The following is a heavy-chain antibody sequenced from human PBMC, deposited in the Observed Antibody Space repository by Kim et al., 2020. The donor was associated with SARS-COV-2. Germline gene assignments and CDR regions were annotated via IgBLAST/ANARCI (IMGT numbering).Heavy chain of an antibody. CDR2: ISYDGNDK. J-gene: IGHJ4*02. Sequence: GGSLRLSCTASGFIFNNYGMHWVRQAPGKGLEWVAVISYDGNDKYYASSVEGRFTISRDNSKNTLYLQMNSLRPEDTAMYYCAKVGVFGGQWLVEGFDYWGQGTVVTVSS. V-gene: IGHV3-30*18. CDR1: GFIFNNYG. D-gene: IGHD6-19*01. CDR3: AKVGVFGGQWLVEGFDY.